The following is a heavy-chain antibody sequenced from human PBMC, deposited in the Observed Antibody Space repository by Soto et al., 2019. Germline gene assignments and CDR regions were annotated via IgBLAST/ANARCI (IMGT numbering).Heavy chain of an antibody. CDR3: ARDLANTARTPSVPL. V-gene: IGHV3-33*01. Sequence: QVQLVESGGGVVQPGRSLRLSCAASGFTFSSYGMHWVRQAPGKGLEWVAVIWYDGSNKYYADSVKGRFTISRDNSKNTLYLQMNSLRAEDTAVYYCARDLANTARTPSVPLWGQGTLVTVSS. CDR1: GFTFSSYG. D-gene: IGHD5-18*01. CDR2: IWYDGSNK. J-gene: IGHJ4*02.